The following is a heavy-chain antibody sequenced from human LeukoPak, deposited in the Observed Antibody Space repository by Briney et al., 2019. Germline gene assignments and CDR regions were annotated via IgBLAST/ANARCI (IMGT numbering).Heavy chain of an antibody. CDR3: ARSTPHYDFWSGSTSWFDP. CDR1: GGSISSYY. J-gene: IGHJ5*02. D-gene: IGHD3-3*01. V-gene: IGHV4-59*01. Sequence: SETLSLTCTVSGGSISSYYWSWIRQPPGKGLEWIGYIYYSGSTNYNPSLESRVTISVDTSKNQFSLKLSSVTAADTAVYYCARSTPHYDFWSGSTSWFDPWGQGTLVTVSS. CDR2: IYYSGST.